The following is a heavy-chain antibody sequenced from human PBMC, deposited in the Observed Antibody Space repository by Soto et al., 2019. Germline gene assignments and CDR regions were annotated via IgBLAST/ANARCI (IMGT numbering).Heavy chain of an antibody. V-gene: IGHV3-21*01. D-gene: IGHD5-18*01. Sequence: GGSLRLSCAASGFTFSSYSMNWVRQAPGKGLEWVSSISSSSSYIYYADSVKGRFTISRDNAKNSLYLQMNSLRAEDTAVYCCAREDCYLGYSYGDAFDIWGQGTMVTVSS. CDR1: GFTFSSYS. CDR2: ISSSSSYI. J-gene: IGHJ3*02. CDR3: AREDCYLGYSYGDAFDI.